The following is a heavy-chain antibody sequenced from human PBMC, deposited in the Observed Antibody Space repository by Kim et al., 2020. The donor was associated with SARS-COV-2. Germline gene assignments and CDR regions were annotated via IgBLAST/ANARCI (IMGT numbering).Heavy chain of an antibody. CDR1: GFTFDDYA. Sequence: GGSLRLSCAASGFTFDDYAMHWVRQAPGKGLEWVSGISWNSGSIGYADSVKGRFTISRDNAKNSLYLQMNSLRAEDTALYYCAKGYGDYYYYYYMDVWG. J-gene: IGHJ6*03. V-gene: IGHV3-9*01. D-gene: IGHD4-17*01. CDR2: ISWNSGSI. CDR3: AKGYGDYYYYYYMDV.